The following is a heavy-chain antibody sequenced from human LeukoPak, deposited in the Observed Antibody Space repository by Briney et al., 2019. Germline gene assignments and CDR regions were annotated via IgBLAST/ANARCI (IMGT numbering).Heavy chain of an antibody. CDR2: IYYSGST. J-gene: IGHJ3*02. CDR1: GGSISSSSYY. CDR3: ARAPLSGTYYTDAFDI. V-gene: IGHV4-39*07. Sequence: PSETLSLTCTVSGGSISSSSYYWGWIRQPPGKGLEWIGSIYYSGSTYYNPSLKSRVTISVDTSKNQFSLTLTSVTAADTAVYFCARAPLSGTYYTDAFDIWGQGTMVTVS. D-gene: IGHD1-26*01.